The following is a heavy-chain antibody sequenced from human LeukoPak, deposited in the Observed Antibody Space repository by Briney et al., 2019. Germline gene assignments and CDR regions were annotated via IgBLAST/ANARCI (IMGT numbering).Heavy chain of an antibody. J-gene: IGHJ4*02. D-gene: IGHD5-18*01. CDR1: GFTFSSYA. CDR3: ARDVDTAMVLDY. CDR2: ISYDGSNK. Sequence: GRSLRLSCAASGFTFSSYAMHWVRQAPGKGLEWVAVISYDGSNKYYADSVKGRFTISRDNSKNTLYLQMNSLRAEDTAVYYCARDVDTAMVLDYWGQGTLVTVSS. V-gene: IGHV3-30-3*01.